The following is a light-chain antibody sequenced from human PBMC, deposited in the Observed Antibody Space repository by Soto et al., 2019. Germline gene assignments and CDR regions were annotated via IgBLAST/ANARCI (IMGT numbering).Light chain of an antibody. J-gene: IGKJ1*01. V-gene: IGKV3-15*01. CDR1: QSVSSN. CDR3: QQYDIWPPT. CDR2: GAS. Sequence: EIVITQSPAMLWFXGXYXXAXXXRASQSVSSNLAWFQQKPGQTPRLLFNGASTRATGIPARFTGSGSGTEFILTISSLQSEDFAVYYCQQYDIWPPTFGQGTKVDIK.